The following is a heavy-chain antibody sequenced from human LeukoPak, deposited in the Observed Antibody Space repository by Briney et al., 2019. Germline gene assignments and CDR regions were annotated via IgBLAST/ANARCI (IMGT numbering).Heavy chain of an antibody. CDR3: TREDNWYFDL. Sequence: PGGSLRLCCTASGFTFSDYYMTWIRQAPGKGLEWLSYVSTDSTYTNYADSVKGRFTISRDNAKSSLYLQLNSLTAEDTAVYYCTREDNWYFDLWGRGTLVTVSS. J-gene: IGHJ2*01. CDR1: GFTFSDYY. CDR2: VSTDSTYT. V-gene: IGHV3-11*05.